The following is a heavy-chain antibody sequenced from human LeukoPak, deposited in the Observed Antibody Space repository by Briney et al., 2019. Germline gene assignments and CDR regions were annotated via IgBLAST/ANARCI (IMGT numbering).Heavy chain of an antibody. CDR2: INHSGST. CDR1: GGSFSGYY. J-gene: IGHJ4*02. Sequence: PSETLSLTCAVYGGSFSGYYWSWIRQPPGKGLEWIGEINHSGSTNYNPSLKSRVTISVDTSKNQFSLKLSSVTAADTAVYYCASVKVTVAGTGGFAYWGQGTLVTVSS. V-gene: IGHV4-34*01. CDR3: ASVKVTVAGTGGFAY. D-gene: IGHD6-19*01.